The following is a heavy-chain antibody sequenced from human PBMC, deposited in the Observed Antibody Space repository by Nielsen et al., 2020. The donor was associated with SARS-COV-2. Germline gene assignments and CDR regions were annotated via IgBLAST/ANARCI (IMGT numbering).Heavy chain of an antibody. J-gene: IGHJ3*02. CDR3: ARTYGSGSGDAFDI. D-gene: IGHD3-10*01. Sequence: ASVKVSCKASGYTFTSYAMHWVRQAPGQRLEWMGWINAGNGNTKYSQKFQGRVTITRYTSASTAYMELSNLRSEDTAVYYCARTYGSGSGDAFDIWGQGTMVTVSS. CDR2: INAGNGNT. CDR1: GYTFTSYA. V-gene: IGHV1-3*01.